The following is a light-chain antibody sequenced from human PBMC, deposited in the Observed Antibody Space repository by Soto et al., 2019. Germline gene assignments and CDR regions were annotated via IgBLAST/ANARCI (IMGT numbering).Light chain of an antibody. J-gene: IGKJ1*01. CDR1: QSVSTK. Sequence: EIVMTQSPATLSVSPGERATLSCRASQSVSTKLAWYQQKPGQAPRLLIFGASARATGIPARFSGSGSGTDFTLTISSLQSEDFAVYYCQQHNNWPWTFGQGTK. CDR2: GAS. V-gene: IGKV3-15*01. CDR3: QQHNNWPWT.